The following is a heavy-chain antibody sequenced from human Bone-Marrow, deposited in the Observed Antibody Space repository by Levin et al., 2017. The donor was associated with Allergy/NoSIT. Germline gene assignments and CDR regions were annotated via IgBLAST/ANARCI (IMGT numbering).Heavy chain of an antibody. V-gene: IGHV4-31*03. J-gene: IGHJ3*02. Sequence: PSETLSLTCTVAGGSISSGGYFWSWIRQHPGKGLEWIGYIYYSGSTYYNPSLESRITISADTSKNQFSLNLRSVTAADTAVYFCAGTLARVTAAAIRGPAAFDIWGQGTMVTVSS. D-gene: IGHD6-13*01. CDR2: IYYSGST. CDR1: GGSISSGGYF. CDR3: AGTLARVTAAAIRGPAAFDI.